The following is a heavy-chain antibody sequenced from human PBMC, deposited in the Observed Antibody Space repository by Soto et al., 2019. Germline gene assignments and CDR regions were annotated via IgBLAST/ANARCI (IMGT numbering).Heavy chain of an antibody. CDR1: GYSFTNYW. CDR3: ARLPPYDSGTLLMDV. V-gene: IGHV5-51*01. CDR2: IYPHDSDL. Sequence: PGEPLKISCKGSGYSFTNYWIGWVRQMPGKGLEWMAIIYPHDSDLKYGPSFQGRVTISADKSISTAYLQWSSLQASDTATYYCARLPPYDSGTLLMDVWGQGTTVTVSS. D-gene: IGHD6-19*01. J-gene: IGHJ6*02.